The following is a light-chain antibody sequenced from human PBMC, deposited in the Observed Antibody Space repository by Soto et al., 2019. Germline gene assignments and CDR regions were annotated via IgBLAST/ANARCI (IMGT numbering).Light chain of an antibody. Sequence: QSALTQPASVSGSPGQSITISCTGTSSDVGGYNYVSWFQQHPGKAPKLMIYEVSNRPSGVSNRFSGSKSGNTASLTISGLQSEDEGDYYCSSYRSRSTHIIVFGTGTKVTVL. CDR2: EVS. CDR3: SSYRSRSTHIIV. V-gene: IGLV2-14*01. CDR1: SSDVGGYNY. J-gene: IGLJ1*01.